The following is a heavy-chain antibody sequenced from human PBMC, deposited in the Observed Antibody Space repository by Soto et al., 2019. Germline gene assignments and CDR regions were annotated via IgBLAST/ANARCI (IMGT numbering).Heavy chain of an antibody. CDR2: IYHSGYT. CDR3: ARETPPLGSGIRQQLVPYYGMDV. D-gene: IGHD6-13*01. V-gene: IGHV4-30-2*01. CDR1: GGSISSGGYA. Sequence: PSETLSLTCAVSGGSISSGGYAWNWIRQPPGKGLEWIGYIYHSGYTSYNPSLKSRVTISVDTSKNQFSLKLSSVTAADTAVYYCARETPPLGSGIRQQLVPYYGMDVWGQGTTVTVSS. J-gene: IGHJ6*02.